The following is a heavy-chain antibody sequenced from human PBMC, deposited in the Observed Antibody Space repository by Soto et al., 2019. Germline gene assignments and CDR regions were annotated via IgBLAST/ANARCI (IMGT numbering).Heavy chain of an antibody. D-gene: IGHD1-26*01. CDR2: IDYSGST. J-gene: IGHJ4*02. V-gene: IGHV4-31*03. CDR1: GYSISSGGYY. Sequence: QVQLQESGPGLVKPSQTLSLTCTVSGYSISSGGYYWSWIRQHPGKGLEWIGYIDYSGSTYYNPSLKSRVTMSLDTSQNQFSLNLSSVTAADAAMFYCARIAKQGARLDFWGQGTLVTVSS. CDR3: ARIAKQGARLDF.